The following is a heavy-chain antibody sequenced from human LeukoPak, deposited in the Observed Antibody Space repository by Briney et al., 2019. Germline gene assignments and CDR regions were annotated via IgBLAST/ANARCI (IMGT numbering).Heavy chain of an antibody. D-gene: IGHD5-24*01. J-gene: IGHJ4*02. CDR3: AKDLDGYNYQGFDY. CDR1: GFTLSTFD. CDR2: IYRAGDT. V-gene: IGHV3-13*01. Sequence: PGGSLRLSCAASGFTLSTFDMHWVRQPTGEGLEWVSIIYRAGDTYYPGSVKGRFTISRDNAKNSLYLQMSSLRPEDTALYYCAKDLDGYNYQGFDYWGQGTLVTVSS.